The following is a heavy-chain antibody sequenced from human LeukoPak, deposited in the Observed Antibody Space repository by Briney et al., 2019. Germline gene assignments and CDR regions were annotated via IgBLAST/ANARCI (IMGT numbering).Heavy chain of an antibody. CDR1: GFTFGSYA. J-gene: IGHJ4*02. Sequence: PGGSLRLSCAASGFTFGSYAMTWVRQAPGKGLEWVSVITGSDLSTYYADSVRGRFTISRDNSKNTLYLQMNSLRAEDTAVYYCAKDPPRPFDYWGQGTLVTVSS. CDR3: AKDPPRPFDY. CDR2: ITGSDLST. V-gene: IGHV3-23*01.